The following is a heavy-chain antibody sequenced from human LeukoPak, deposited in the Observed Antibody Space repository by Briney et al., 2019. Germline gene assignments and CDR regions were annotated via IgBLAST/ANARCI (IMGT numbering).Heavy chain of an antibody. J-gene: IGHJ4*02. CDR1: GGSISSGSYY. CDR2: IYTSGST. Sequence: SETLSLTCTVSGGSISSGSYYWSWIRQPAGKGLEWIGRIYTSGSTNYNPSLKSRVTLSVDTSKNQFSLKLSSVTAADTAVYYCATSSGYYYQTFDYWGQGTLVTVSS. D-gene: IGHD3-22*01. V-gene: IGHV4-61*02. CDR3: ATSSGYYYQTFDY.